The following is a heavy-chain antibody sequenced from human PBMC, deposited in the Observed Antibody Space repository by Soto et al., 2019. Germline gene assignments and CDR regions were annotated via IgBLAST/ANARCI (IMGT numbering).Heavy chain of an antibody. CDR1: RFTFDNFA. D-gene: IGHD1-26*01. V-gene: IGHV3-9*01. CDR2: ISWSGGRT. CDR3: AKASYSLGIEGATDFDY. J-gene: IGHJ4*02. Sequence: EVELVVSGGGLVQPGRSLRLSCKASRFTFDNFAMHWVRQSPERGLEWVAAISWSGGRTGYAESVKGRFNVTRDNSKSSLYLEMNSLSREDTAIYSCAKASYSLGIEGATDFDYWGQGAWVTVSS.